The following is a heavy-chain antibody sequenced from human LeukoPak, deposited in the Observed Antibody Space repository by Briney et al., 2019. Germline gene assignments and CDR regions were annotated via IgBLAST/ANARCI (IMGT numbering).Heavy chain of an antibody. CDR2: IHPSGTT. CDR1: GGSISSSSYY. CDR3: SRGEDAYKGGNY. J-gene: IGHJ4*02. V-gene: IGHV4-39*07. D-gene: IGHD3-16*01. Sequence: SETLSLTCTVSGGSISSSSYYWGWIRQPPGKGLEWIGEIHPSGTTYYNPSLKSRVTISKDTSKNQFSLLLTSVIAADTALYYCSRGEDAYKGGNYWGQGTLVTVS.